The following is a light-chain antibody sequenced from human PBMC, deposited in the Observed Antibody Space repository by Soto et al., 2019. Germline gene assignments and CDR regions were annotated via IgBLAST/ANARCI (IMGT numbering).Light chain of an antibody. J-gene: IGKJ1*01. CDR2: LGS. CDR1: QSLLTSNGYNY. V-gene: IGKV2-28*01. CDR3: QQYGRSPQT. Sequence: DIVITQTTLSLPVTPGEPASISCRSSQSLLTSNGYNYLDWYLQKPGLSPQLLIYLGSNRASGVPDRFSGSGSGTDFTLTISRLEPEDFAVYYCQQYGRSPQTFGQGTKVDIK.